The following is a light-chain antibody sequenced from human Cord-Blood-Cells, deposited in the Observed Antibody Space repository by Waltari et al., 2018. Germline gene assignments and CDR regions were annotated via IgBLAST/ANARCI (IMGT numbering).Light chain of an antibody. V-gene: IGLV2-11*01. CDR2: DVS. CDR3: CSYAGSYTFV. Sequence: QPALTPPRSVSGSPGQPVTTPCTGTSSAVGGYNYVSWYQQHPGKAPKLMIYDVSKRPSGVPDRFSGSKSGNTASLTISGLQAEDEADYYCCSYAGSYTFVFGGGTKLTVL. CDR1: SSAVGGYNY. J-gene: IGLJ2*01.